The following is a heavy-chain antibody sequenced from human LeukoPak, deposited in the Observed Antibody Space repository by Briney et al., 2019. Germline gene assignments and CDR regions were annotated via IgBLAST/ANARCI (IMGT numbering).Heavy chain of an antibody. CDR2: ISSSGSSI. V-gene: IGHV3-48*03. CDR1: GFTFSSYE. CDR3: ARGGVSGDY. Sequence: GGSLRPSCAASGFTFSSYEMNWVRQAPGKGPEWVSFISSSGSSIYYADSVKGRFTISRDNAKNSLYLQMNSLRAEDTALYYCARGGVSGDYWGQGALVTVSS. D-gene: IGHD6-13*01. J-gene: IGHJ4*02.